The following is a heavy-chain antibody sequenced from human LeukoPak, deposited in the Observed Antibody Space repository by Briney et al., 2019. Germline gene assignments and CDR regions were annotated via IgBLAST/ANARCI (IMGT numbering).Heavy chain of an antibody. D-gene: IGHD6-19*01. J-gene: IGHJ4*02. CDR1: GFTFSSYA. V-gene: IGHV3-30-3*01. CDR2: ISYDGSNK. Sequence: GGSLRLSCAAPGFTFSSYAMHWVRQAPGKGLEWVAVISYDGSNKYYADSVKGRFTISRDNSKNTLYLQMNSLRAEDTAVYYCARQGAHSGWYYDYWGQGTLVTVSS. CDR3: ARQGAHSGWYYDY.